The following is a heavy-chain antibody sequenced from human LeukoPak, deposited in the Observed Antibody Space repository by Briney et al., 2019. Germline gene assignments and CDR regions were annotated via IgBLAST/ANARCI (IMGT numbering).Heavy chain of an antibody. CDR2: IIPIFGTP. Sequence: ASVKVSCKASGGTFSSYAISWVRQAPGQGLEWMGGIIPIFGTPNYAQKFQGRLTITTDESTSTAYMELSSLGSEDTAVYYCARLEVAYYCSSTSCAYNWFDPWGQGTLVTVSS. CDR1: GGTFSSYA. D-gene: IGHD2-2*01. V-gene: IGHV1-69*05. CDR3: ARLEVAYYCSSTSCAYNWFDP. J-gene: IGHJ5*02.